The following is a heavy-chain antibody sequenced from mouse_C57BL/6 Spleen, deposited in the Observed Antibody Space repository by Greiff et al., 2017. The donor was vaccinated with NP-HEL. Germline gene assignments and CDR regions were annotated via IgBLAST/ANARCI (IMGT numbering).Heavy chain of an antibody. CDR2: IHPNSGST. CDR3: ANLYYFYAMDY. V-gene: IGHV1-64*01. Sequence: QVQLQQPGAELVKPGASVKLSCKASGYTFTSYWMHWVKQRPGQGLEWIGMIHPNSGSTNYNEKFKSKATLTVDKSSSTAYMQLISLTSEDSAVYYCANLYYFYAMDYWGQGTSVTVSS. J-gene: IGHJ4*01. D-gene: IGHD1-1*01. CDR1: GYTFTSYW.